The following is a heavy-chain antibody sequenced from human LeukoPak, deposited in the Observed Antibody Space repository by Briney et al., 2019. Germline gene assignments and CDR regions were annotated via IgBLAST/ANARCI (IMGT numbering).Heavy chain of an antibody. J-gene: IGHJ3*01. CDR2: FGGSGGTT. V-gene: IGHV3-23*01. CDR1: GFTFSSYA. Sequence: QPGGSLRLSCAASGFTFSSYAMSWVRQAPGKGLEWVSAFGGSGGTTYYADSAKGRFTISRDNSKNTLYLQMNTLRAEDTALYYCARGSDKDYGDYVLWGQGTMVTASS. CDR3: ARGSDKDYGDYVL. D-gene: IGHD4-17*01.